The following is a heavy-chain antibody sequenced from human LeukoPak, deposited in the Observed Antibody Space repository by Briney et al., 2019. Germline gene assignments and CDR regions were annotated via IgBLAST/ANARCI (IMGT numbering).Heavy chain of an antibody. J-gene: IGHJ1*01. CDR1: GFTFSSYW. V-gene: IGHV3-74*01. CDR3: ARAPSEIGGYYPEYFRN. CDR2: IKSDGST. D-gene: IGHD3-22*01. Sequence: TGGSLRLSCVASGFTFSSYWMHWVRQAPGKGLVWVSRIKSDGSTRYADSVKGRFTISRDNAKNTVSLQMTSLRAEDTGVYYCARAPSEIGGYYPEYFRNWGQGTLVIVSS.